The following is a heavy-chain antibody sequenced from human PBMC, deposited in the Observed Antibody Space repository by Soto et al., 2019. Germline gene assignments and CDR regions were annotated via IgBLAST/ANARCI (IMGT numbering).Heavy chain of an antibody. D-gene: IGHD3-10*01. Sequence: QAQLVQSGAEVKKPGASVKVSCKASGYTFTGAYIHWVRQAPGQGLEWMGCINPNSGGTEFAQKFQGRVTVTGDTSITTVYMEMNRLRSDDTGVYYCARDFTTRSYGVDVWGQGTAVTVSS. CDR3: ARDFTTRSYGVDV. V-gene: IGHV1-2*02. CDR1: GYTFTGAY. CDR2: INPNSGGT. J-gene: IGHJ6*02.